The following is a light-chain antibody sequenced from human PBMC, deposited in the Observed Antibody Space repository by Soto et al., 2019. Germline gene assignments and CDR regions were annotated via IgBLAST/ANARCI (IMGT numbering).Light chain of an antibody. J-gene: IGKJ2*01. CDR2: GVS. CDR1: QSVSSNY. V-gene: IGKV3-20*01. CDR3: QQYGRSPYS. Sequence: EIVLTQSPGTLSLSLGERVTLSCRASQSVSSNYLAWYQHRPGQAPRLLIHGVSSRATGIPDRFSGSGSGRDFNLPISSLEPEDSAGYYCQQYGRSPYSFRQGTKFEIK.